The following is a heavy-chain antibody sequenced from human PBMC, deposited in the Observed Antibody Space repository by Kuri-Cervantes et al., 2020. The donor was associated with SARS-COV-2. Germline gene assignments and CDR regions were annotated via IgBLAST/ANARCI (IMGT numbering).Heavy chain of an antibody. Sequence: GESLKISCAASGFTFSSYAMHWVRQAPGKGLEWVAVISYDGSNKYYADSVKGRFTISRDNSKNTLYLQMHSLRAEDTAVYYCARGPNCSGGSCYVCLLAYWGQGTLVTVSS. V-gene: IGHV3-30-3*01. J-gene: IGHJ4*02. D-gene: IGHD2-15*01. CDR2: ISYDGSNK. CDR3: ARGPNCSGGSCYVCLLAY. CDR1: GFTFSSYA.